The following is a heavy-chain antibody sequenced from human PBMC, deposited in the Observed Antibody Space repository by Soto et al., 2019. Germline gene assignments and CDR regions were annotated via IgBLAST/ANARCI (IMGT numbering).Heavy chain of an antibody. J-gene: IGHJ4*02. V-gene: IGHV4-59*01. CDR2: IYYSGST. CDR3: ARDRKEAYFDY. Sequence: QVQLQESGPGLVKPSETLSLTCTVSGGSISSYYWSWIRQPPGKGLEWIGYIYYSGSTNYNPSLKRRVTISVDTSKNQFSLKLSSVTAADTAVYYCARDRKEAYFDYWGQGTLVTVSS. CDR1: GGSISSYY.